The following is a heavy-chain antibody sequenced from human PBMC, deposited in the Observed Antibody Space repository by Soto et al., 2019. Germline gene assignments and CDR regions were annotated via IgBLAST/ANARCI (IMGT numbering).Heavy chain of an antibody. V-gene: IGHV4-31*03. Sequence: QVQLQESGPGLVKPSQTLSLTCTVSGGSISSGGYYWSWIRQHPGKGLEWIGYIYYSGSTYYNPCRWLRCSITVDPSKNQISQKLSSVTAADTAVYYCARRGISFDSSRYSPPWHWSQGALVTVS. J-gene: IGHJ1*01. CDR2: IYYSGST. CDR3: ARRGISFDSSRYSPPWH. CDR1: GGSISSGGYY. D-gene: IGHD3-22*01.